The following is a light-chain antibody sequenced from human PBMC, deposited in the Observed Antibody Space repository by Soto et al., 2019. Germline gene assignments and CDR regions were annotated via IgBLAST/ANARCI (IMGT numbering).Light chain of an antibody. V-gene: IGKV1-39*01. CDR3: QQTYSSPFT. CDR2: STS. Sequence: DIPMTQSPSSLSASVGDRVTITCRASQSISSYLNWYQQKPGKAPKLLIYSTSGLQSGVPSRFSGSGSATDFTLTISSLQPEDFATFYCQQTYSSPFTCGPGTKVDI. CDR1: QSISSY. J-gene: IGKJ3*01.